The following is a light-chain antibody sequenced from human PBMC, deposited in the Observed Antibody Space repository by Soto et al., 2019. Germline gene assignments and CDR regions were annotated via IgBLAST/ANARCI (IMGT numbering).Light chain of an antibody. Sequence: EIVLTQSPATLSLSPGERATLSCRASQSVSSYLLWYQQKPGQAPRLLIYDTFNMATVIPARFSGSGSGTDFTLPISSLEPEEVEVYNCQQRSNGLTFGGGTKGELK. J-gene: IGKJ4*01. V-gene: IGKV3-11*01. CDR3: QQRSNGLT. CDR1: QSVSSY. CDR2: DTF.